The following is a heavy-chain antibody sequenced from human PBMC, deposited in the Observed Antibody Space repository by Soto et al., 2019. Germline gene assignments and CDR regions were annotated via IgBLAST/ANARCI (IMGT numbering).Heavy chain of an antibody. CDR1: GFTFDDYA. D-gene: IGHD3-10*01. CDR3: ARTTYYYGSGSYFSLNFDY. CDR2: ISWNSGSI. J-gene: IGHJ4*02. Sequence: GGSLRLSCAASGFTFDDYAMHWVRQAPGKGLEWVSGISWNSGSIGYADSVKGRFTISRDNAKNSLYLQMNSLRAEDTALYYCARTTYYYGSGSYFSLNFDYWGQGTLVTVSS. V-gene: IGHV3-9*01.